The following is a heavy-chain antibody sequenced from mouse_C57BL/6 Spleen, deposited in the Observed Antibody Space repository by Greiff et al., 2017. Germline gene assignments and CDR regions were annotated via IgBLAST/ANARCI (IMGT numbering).Heavy chain of an antibody. CDR2: IDSANGNT. CDR1: GFNIKNSY. J-gene: IGHJ4*01. D-gene: IGHD1-1*02. CDR3: ARGELWAPRAAMDY. Sequence: EVQLQQSVAELVRPGASVKLSCTASGFNIKNSYMPWVQQRPEQGLEWIGRIDSANGNTKYATKFQGKSTITADKSSNTAYLQLSSLTSEDTAIYNCARGELWAPRAAMDYWGQGTSVTVSS. V-gene: IGHV14-3*01.